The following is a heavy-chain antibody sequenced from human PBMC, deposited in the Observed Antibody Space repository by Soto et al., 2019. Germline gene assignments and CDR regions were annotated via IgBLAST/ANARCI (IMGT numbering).Heavy chain of an antibody. Sequence: EVQLLESGGGLVQPGESLRLSCAASGFTFSSYAMSWVRQAPGKGLEWVSVISGSDDSTYYADSVKGRFTISRDNSKNPLYLQMNGLRAEDTAVSCCAKRSSASTFDYWGQGTLVTVSS. D-gene: IGHD6-6*01. CDR3: AKRSSASTFDY. CDR2: ISGSDDST. V-gene: IGHV3-23*01. J-gene: IGHJ4*02. CDR1: GFTFSSYA.